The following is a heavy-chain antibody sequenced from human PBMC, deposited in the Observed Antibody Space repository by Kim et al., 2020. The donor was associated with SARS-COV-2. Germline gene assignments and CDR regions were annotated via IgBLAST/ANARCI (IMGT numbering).Heavy chain of an antibody. J-gene: IGHJ3*02. CDR2: ISYDGSNK. CDR1: GFTFSSYG. CDR3: AKSLSGSYNLNDAFDI. V-gene: IGHV3-30*18. D-gene: IGHD1-26*01. Sequence: GGSLRLSCAASGFTFSSYGMHWVRQAPGKGLEWVAVISYDGSNKYYADSVKGRFTISRDNSKNTLYLQMNSLRAEDTAVYYCAKSLSGSYNLNDAFDIWGQGTRVTVSS.